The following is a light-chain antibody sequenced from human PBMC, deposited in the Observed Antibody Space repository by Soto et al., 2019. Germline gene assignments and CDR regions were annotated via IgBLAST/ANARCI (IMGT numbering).Light chain of an antibody. CDR3: TSYTSSDTLV. CDR1: SSDVGSYNW. J-gene: IGLJ2*01. V-gene: IGLV2-14*03. CDR2: DVS. Sequence: QSVLTQPASVSASPGQSITLSCTGSSSDVGSYNWVSWYQQHPGKVPKLIIYDVSYRPSGVSDRFSGSKSGNTASLTISGLQADDEADYYCTSYTSSDTLVFGGGTKLTVL.